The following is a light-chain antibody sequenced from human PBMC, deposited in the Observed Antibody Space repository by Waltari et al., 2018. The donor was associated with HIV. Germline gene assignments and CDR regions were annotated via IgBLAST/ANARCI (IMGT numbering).Light chain of an antibody. CDR3: ASYGDTNRVL. CDR1: SSDLGGYES. J-gene: IGLJ6*01. CDR2: EVN. Sequence: QSALTQPPSASGSLGQSVTLSCTGTSSDLGGYESVPWYQQHPDKAPKLIIYEVNKRPSGVPDRFSGSKSDNTASLTVAGLQDDDEAHYYCASYGDTNRVLFGGGTRVTVL. V-gene: IGLV2-8*01.